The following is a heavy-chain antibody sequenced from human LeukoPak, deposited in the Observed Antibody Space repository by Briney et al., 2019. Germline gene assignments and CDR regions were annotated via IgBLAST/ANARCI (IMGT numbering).Heavy chain of an antibody. CDR3: AREVGSNYYLPY. CDR1: GFTVSSNY. J-gene: IGHJ4*02. Sequence: GGSLRLSCAASGFTVSSNYMSWVRQAPGKGLEWVSVIYSGGSTYYADSVKGRFTISRDNSKNTLYLQMNSLRAEDTAVYYCAREVGSNYYLPYWGQGSLVTVSS. CDR2: IYSGGST. V-gene: IGHV3-53*01. D-gene: IGHD1-26*01.